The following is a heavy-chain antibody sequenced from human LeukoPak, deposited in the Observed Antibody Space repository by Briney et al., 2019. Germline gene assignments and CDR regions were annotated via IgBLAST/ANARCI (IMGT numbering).Heavy chain of an antibody. CDR2: IYSGGST. D-gene: IGHD6-13*01. J-gene: IGHJ4*02. V-gene: IGHV3-53*01. Sequence: PGGSLRLSCAASGFTVSSNYMSWVRQAPGTGLQWVSVIYSGGSTYYADSVKGRFIISRDNSKNTLYLQMNSLRAEDTAVYYCARGAEAETSPLDFWGQGTLVIVS. CDR3: ARGAEAETSPLDF. CDR1: GFTVSSNY.